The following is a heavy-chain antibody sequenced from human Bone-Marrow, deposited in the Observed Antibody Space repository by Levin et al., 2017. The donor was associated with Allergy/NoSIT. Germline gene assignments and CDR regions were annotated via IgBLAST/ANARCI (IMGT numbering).Heavy chain of an antibody. J-gene: IGHJ5*02. CDR3: ARVTSPERAYNWFDP. CDR1: GFTFSNYA. V-gene: IGHV3-30*04. D-gene: IGHD3-10*01. Sequence: PGGSLRLSCAASGFTFSNYAMHWVRQSPAKGLEWVAFISYDGRNEHYANSVQGRFTVSRDNSKNTLFLQMNSLTTEDTAVYYCARVTSPERAYNWFDPWGQGTLVTVSS. CDR2: ISYDGRNE.